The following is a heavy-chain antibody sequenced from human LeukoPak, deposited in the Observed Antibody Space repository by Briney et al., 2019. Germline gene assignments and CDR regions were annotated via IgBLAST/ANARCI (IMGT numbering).Heavy chain of an antibody. CDR2: INHTRNT. CDR3: ARGPTWGAYSDY. J-gene: IGHJ4*02. CDR1: GGSFSGYY. Sequence: SETLSLTCAVYGGSFSGYYWSWIRQPPGKGLEWIGEINHTRNTNYNPSLKSRVTISVDASKNQFSLKLSSVTAADTAVYYCARGPTWGAYSDYWGQGTLVTVSS. V-gene: IGHV4-34*01. D-gene: IGHD7-27*01.